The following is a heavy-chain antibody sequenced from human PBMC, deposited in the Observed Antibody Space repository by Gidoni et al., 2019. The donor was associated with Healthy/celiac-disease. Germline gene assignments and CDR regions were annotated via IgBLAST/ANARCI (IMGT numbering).Heavy chain of an antibody. CDR3: GFDCSGGSCDSGFDY. J-gene: IGHJ4*02. Sequence: QLQLQESGPGLVKPSETLSLTCTVSGGSISSSSYYWGWIRQPPGKGLEWIGSIYYSGSTYYNPSLTSRVTISVDTSKNQFSLKLSSVTAADTAVYYCGFDCSGGSCDSGFDYWGQGTLVTVSS. D-gene: IGHD2-15*01. CDR1: GGSISSSSYY. CDR2: IYYSGST. V-gene: IGHV4-39*01.